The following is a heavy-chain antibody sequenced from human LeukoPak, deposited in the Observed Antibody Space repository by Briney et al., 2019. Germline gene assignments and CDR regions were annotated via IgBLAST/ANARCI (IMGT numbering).Heavy chain of an antibody. CDR3: AGSSGYCGTVDY. CDR1: GYTFTGYY. Sequence: ASVKVSCKASGYTFTGYYMYWVRQAPGQGLEWMGLNNPNSGGTNYAQKFQGRVTMTRDTSISTVYMELSRLRSDDTAVYYCAGSSGYCGTVDYWGQGTLVTVSS. V-gene: IGHV1-2*02. J-gene: IGHJ4*02. D-gene: IGHD3-22*01. CDR2: NNPNSGGT.